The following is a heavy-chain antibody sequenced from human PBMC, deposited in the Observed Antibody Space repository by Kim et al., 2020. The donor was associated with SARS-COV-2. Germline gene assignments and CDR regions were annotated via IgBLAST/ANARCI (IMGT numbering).Heavy chain of an antibody. D-gene: IGHD6-19*01. V-gene: IGHV3-15*01. CDR2: IKSKTEGGTT. Sequence: GGSLRLSCAASGFTFSNAWMSWVRQAPGKGLEWVGRIKSKTEGGTTDYAAPVKGRFTISRDDSKNTLYLQMNSLKTEDTAVYYCTTDPIAVADYYFDYWGQGTLVTVSS. CDR1: GFTFSNAW. CDR3: TTDPIAVADYYFDY. J-gene: IGHJ4*02.